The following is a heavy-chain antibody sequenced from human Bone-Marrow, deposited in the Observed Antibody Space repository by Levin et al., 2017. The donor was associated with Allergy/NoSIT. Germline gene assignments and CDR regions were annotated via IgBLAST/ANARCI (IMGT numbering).Heavy chain of an antibody. Sequence: KVSCKGSGFTFSMRWIAWVRQVPGKGLEWMGIIYPGDSDTTYSPSFEGQVTISADKSTSTAYLQWSSLEASDTAIYYCAIERGSYGMDVWGQGTTVTVSS. J-gene: IGHJ6*02. CDR3: AIERGSYGMDV. D-gene: IGHD5-12*01. CDR1: GFTFSMRW. V-gene: IGHV5-51*01. CDR2: IYPGDSDT.